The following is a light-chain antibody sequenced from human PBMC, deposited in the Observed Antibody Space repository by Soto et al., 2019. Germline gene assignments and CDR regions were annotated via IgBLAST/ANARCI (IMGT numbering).Light chain of an antibody. J-gene: IGLJ2*01. CDR2: EVT. CDR3: CSYAGIITLV. Sequence: QAVVTQPASVSGSPGQSITISCTGTSSDVGRYYLVSWYQQHPGKAPKLIIHEVTKRPSGVSNRFSGSKSGNTASLTISGLQAEDEADYYCCSYAGIITLVFGGGTKLTVL. CDR1: SSDVGRYYL. V-gene: IGLV2-23*02.